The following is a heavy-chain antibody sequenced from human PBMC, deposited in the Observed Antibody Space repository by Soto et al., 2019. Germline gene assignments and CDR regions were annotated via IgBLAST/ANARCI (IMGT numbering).Heavy chain of an antibody. V-gene: IGHV4-39*01. J-gene: IGHJ5*02. CDR2: IYYSGSS. D-gene: IGHD2-15*01. Sequence: SETLSLTCTVSGGSISSSSYYWGWIRQPPGKGLEWIGSIYYSGSSYYNPSLKSRVTISVDTSKNQFSLKLSSVTAADTAVYYCARRLSYNWFDPWGQGTRVTVS. CDR3: ARRLSYNWFDP. CDR1: GGSISSSSYY.